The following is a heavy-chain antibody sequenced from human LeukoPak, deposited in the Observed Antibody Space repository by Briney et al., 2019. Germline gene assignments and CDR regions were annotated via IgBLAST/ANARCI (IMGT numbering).Heavy chain of an antibody. Sequence: GASVKVSCKASGYTFTSYYLHWVRQAPGQGPEWMGMINPSGGSTTYAQKFQGRVTMTRDTSTSTVYMELSSLRSEDTAVYYCARGGYSSYMDVWGKGTTVTVSS. J-gene: IGHJ6*03. CDR2: INPSGGST. CDR3: ARGGYSSYMDV. V-gene: IGHV1-46*01. CDR1: GYTFTSYY. D-gene: IGHD5-18*01.